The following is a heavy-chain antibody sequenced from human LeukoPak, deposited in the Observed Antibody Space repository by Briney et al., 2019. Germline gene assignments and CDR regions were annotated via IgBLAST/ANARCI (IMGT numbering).Heavy chain of an antibody. J-gene: IGHJ3*02. CDR1: GFTFSSYW. D-gene: IGHD3-10*01. Sequence: PGGSLRLSCAASGFTFSSYWMSWVRQAPGKGLEWVANIKQDGSEKYYVDSVKGRFTISRDNAKNSLYLQMNSLRAEDTAVYYCARGSYVLLWFGEPNDAFDIWGQGTMVTVSS. CDR2: IKQDGSEK. CDR3: ARGSYVLLWFGEPNDAFDI. V-gene: IGHV3-7*01.